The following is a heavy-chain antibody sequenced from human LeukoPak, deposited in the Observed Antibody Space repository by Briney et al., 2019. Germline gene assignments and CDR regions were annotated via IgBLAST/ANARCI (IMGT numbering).Heavy chain of an antibody. J-gene: IGHJ4*02. V-gene: IGHV3-33*01. CDR3: ARKGYSYYDFWSGYYRGEYFDY. CDR1: GFTFSSYG. Sequence: GRSLRLSCAASGFTFSSYGMHWVRQAPGKGLEWVAVIWYDGSNKYYADSVKGRFTISRDNSKNTLYLQMNSLRAEDTAVYYCARKGYSYYDFWSGYYRGEYFDYWGQGTLVTVSS. D-gene: IGHD3-3*01. CDR2: IWYDGSNK.